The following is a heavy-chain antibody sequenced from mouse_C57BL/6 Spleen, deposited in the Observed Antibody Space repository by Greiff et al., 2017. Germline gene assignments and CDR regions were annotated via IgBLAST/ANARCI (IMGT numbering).Heavy chain of an antibody. V-gene: IGHV6-3*01. CDR3: TALTGTWFAY. D-gene: IGHD4-1*01. CDR1: GFTFSNYW. CDR2: IRLKSDNYAT. J-gene: IGHJ3*01. Sequence: EVQRVESGGGLVQPGGSMKLSCVASGFTFSNYWMNWVRQSPEKGLEWVAQIRLKSDNYATHYAESVKGRFTISRDDSKSSVYLQMNNLRAEDTGIYYCTALTGTWFAYWGQGTLVTVSA.